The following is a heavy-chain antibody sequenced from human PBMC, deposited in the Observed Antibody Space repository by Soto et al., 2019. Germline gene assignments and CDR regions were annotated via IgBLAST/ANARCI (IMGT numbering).Heavy chain of an antibody. CDR1: GFTFSNYA. CDR3: AKDRAYYYGSGNYYDALDI. J-gene: IGHJ3*02. D-gene: IGHD3-10*01. CDR2: ISGGGDRT. V-gene: IGHV3-23*01. Sequence: GGSLRLSCAASGFTFSNYAMSWVRQAPGKGLEWVSAISGGGDRTYYADSVKGRFTISRDSSKTTLFLQMHSLRAEDTAIYYCAKDRAYYYGSGNYYDALDIWGQGTMVTVSS.